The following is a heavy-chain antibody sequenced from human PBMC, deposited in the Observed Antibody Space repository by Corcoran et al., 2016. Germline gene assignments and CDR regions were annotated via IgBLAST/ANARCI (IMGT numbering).Heavy chain of an antibody. CDR2: INPNSGGT. CDR1: GYTFTGYY. D-gene: IGHD2-2*01. V-gene: IGHV1-2*02. Sequence: QVQLVQSGAEVKKPGASVKVSCKASGYTFTGYYMHWVRQAPGQGLEWMGWINPNSGGTNYAQKFQGRVTMTRDTSISTAYMELSRLRSDDTAVYYCASALIGVVPAAYGSNYYYYGMDVWGQGTTVTVS. CDR3: ASALIGVVPAAYGSNYYYYGMDV. J-gene: IGHJ6*02.